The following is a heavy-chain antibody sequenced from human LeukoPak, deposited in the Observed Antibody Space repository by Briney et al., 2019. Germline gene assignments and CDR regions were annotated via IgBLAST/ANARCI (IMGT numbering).Heavy chain of an antibody. Sequence: SETLSLTCTVSGGSISSYYWSWIRQPPGKGLEWIGYIYYSGSTNYNPSLKSRVTISVDTSKNQFSLKLSSATAADTAVYYCAGAVAGTYFDYWGQGTLVTVSS. CDR3: AGAVAGTYFDY. V-gene: IGHV4-59*08. D-gene: IGHD6-19*01. CDR2: IYYSGST. J-gene: IGHJ4*02. CDR1: GGSISSYY.